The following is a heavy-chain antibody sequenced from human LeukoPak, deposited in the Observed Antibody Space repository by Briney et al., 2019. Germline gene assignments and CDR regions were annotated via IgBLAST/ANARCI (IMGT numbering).Heavy chain of an antibody. D-gene: IGHD3-10*01. V-gene: IGHV4-39*07. CDR1: GGSISSSSYY. J-gene: IGHJ4*02. Sequence: PSQTLSLTCTVSGGSISSSSYYWGWIRQPPGKGLEWIGSIYYSGSTYYNPSLKSRVTISVDTSKNQFSLKLSSVTAADTAVYYCARQYGSGSYYSRGRGGYYFDYWGQGTLVTVSS. CDR3: ARQYGSGSYYSRGRGGYYFDY. CDR2: IYYSGST.